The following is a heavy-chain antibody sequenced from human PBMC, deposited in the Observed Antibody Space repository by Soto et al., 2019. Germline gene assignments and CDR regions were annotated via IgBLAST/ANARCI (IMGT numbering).Heavy chain of an antibody. CDR3: ARGSVVRGVDY. V-gene: IGHV4-59*01. D-gene: IGHD3-10*01. CDR1: GGSISSYY. Sequence: SETLSLTCPVSGGSISSYYWSWIRQPPGKGLEWIGYIYYSGSTNYNPSLKSRVTISVDTSKNQFSLKLSSVTAADTAVYYCARGSVVRGVDYWGQGTLVTVSS. J-gene: IGHJ4*02. CDR2: IYYSGST.